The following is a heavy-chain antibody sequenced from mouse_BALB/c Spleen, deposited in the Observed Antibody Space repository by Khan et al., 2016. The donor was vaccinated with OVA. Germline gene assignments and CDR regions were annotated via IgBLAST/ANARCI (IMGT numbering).Heavy chain of an antibody. CDR3: ARSVTITTVVATDFDY. CDR1: GYSITSDYA. J-gene: IGHJ2*01. V-gene: IGHV3-2*02. Sequence: VQLKESGPGLVKPSQSLSLTCTVTGYSITSDYAWNWIRQFPGNKLEWMGYISYSGRTSYNPSLKSRISITRDTSKNQFCLQLNSVTTEDTATYYCARSVTITTVVATDFDYWGQGTTLTVSS. CDR2: ISYSGRT. D-gene: IGHD1-1*01.